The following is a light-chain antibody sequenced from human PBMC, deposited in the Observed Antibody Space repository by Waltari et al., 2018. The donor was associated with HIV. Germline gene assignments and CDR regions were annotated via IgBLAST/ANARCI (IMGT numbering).Light chain of an antibody. CDR1: ALPKQY. CDR2: RDK. CDR3: QSADSSGLNPHFL. Sequence: SFELTQPPSVSVSPGQTARITCSGDALPKQYAYWYQQKPGQAPVMVIYRDKERPSGIPERFSGSSSGTTVRLTISGVQAEDEADYYCQSADSSGLNPHFLFGGGTKLNVL. V-gene: IGLV3-25*03. J-gene: IGLJ2*01.